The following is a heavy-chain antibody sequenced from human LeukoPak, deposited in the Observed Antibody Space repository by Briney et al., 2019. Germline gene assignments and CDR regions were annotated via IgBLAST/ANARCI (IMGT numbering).Heavy chain of an antibody. CDR2: ISGSGGST. Sequence: GGSLRVSCAASGFTCSSYAVSWVRQAPGKGLEWVSAISGSGGSTYYADSVKGRFTISRDNSKNTLYLQMNSLRAEDTAVYYCARAPVLLWFGEVDYWGQGTLVTVSS. J-gene: IGHJ4*02. CDR3: ARAPVLLWFGEVDY. D-gene: IGHD3-10*01. CDR1: GFTCSSYA. V-gene: IGHV3-23*01.